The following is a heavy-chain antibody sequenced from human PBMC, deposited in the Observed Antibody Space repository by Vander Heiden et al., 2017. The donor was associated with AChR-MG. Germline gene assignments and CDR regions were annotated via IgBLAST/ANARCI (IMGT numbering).Heavy chain of an antibody. CDR3: ARIGNYDCWSGYLDY. D-gene: IGHD3-3*01. CDR2: IYYSGST. V-gene: IGHV4-59*01. Sequence: QVQLQESGPGLVKPSETLSLTCTVSGGPLSSYYWSWIRQPPGEGLEWIGYIYYSGSTNYNPSLKSRITISVDTSKNQFSLKLSSVTAADTAVYYCARIGNYDCWSGYLDYWGQGTLVTVSS. CDR1: GGPLSSYY. J-gene: IGHJ4*02.